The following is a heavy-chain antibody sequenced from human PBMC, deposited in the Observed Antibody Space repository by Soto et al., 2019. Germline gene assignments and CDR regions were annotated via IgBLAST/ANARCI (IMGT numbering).Heavy chain of an antibody. Sequence: GGSLRLSCAASGFTFSSYAMHWVRQAPGKGLEWVAVISYDGSNKYYADSVKGRFTISRDNSKNTLYLQMNSLRAEDTAVYYCARGPGTTVEVDYWGQGTLVTVSS. CDR2: ISYDGSNK. J-gene: IGHJ4*02. CDR1: GFTFSSYA. CDR3: ARGPGTTVEVDY. V-gene: IGHV3-30-3*01. D-gene: IGHD4-4*01.